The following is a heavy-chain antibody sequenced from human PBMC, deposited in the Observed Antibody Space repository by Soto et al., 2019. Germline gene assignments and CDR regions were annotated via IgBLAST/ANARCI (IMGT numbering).Heavy chain of an antibody. J-gene: IGHJ4*02. CDR2: INPDGSNE. CDR1: GLPFSSQF. V-gene: IGHV3-7*04. Sequence: EVQLVESGGGLVQPGGSLRLSCAASGLPFSSQFMSWIRQAPGRGLEWVAKINPDGSNEHYVDPVKGRFTVSRDNTKNSLFLQMNGLGVGDTAVYYCARETWWRLDCGGQGKLVTVSS. CDR3: ARETWWRLDC. D-gene: IGHD2-15*01.